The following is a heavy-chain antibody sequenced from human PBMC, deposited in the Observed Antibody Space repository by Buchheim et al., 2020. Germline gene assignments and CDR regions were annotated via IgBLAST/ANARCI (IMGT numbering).Heavy chain of an antibody. CDR2: IRSKANSYAT. CDR1: GFTFSGSA. J-gene: IGHJ4*02. D-gene: IGHD1-20*01. V-gene: IGHV3-73*02. Sequence: EVQLVESGGGLVQPGGSLKLSCAASGFTFSGSAMHWVRQASGKGLEWVGRIRSKANSYATAYAASVKGRFTISRAASKHTAYLQMNSLKTEDTAVYYCTRHNPGITGTTGFDYWGQGTL. CDR3: TRHNPGITGTTGFDY.